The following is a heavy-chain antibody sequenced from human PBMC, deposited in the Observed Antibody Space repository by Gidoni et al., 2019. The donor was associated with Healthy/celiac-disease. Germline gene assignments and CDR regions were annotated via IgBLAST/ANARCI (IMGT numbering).Heavy chain of an antibody. CDR2: ISSSSSYI. J-gene: IGHJ4*02. CDR3: ARLVGAAGF. Sequence: EVQLVESGGGLVKPGGSLRLSCAASGFTFSSYSMNWVRQAPGKGLEWVSSISSSSSYISYADSVKGRFTISRDNAKNSLYLQMNSLRAEDTAVYYCARLVGAAGFWGQGTLVTVSS. V-gene: IGHV3-21*01. CDR1: GFTFSSYS. D-gene: IGHD1-26*01.